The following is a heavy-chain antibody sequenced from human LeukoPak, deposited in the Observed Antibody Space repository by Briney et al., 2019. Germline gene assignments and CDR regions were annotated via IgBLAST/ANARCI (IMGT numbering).Heavy chain of an antibody. V-gene: IGHV4-34*01. CDR2: INHSGST. CDR1: GGSFSGYY. D-gene: IGHD1-26*01. CDR3: ARRQGGGGFDY. J-gene: IGHJ4*02. Sequence: SETLSLTCAVCGGSFSGYYWSWIRQPPGKGLEWIGEINHSGSTNYNPSLKSRVTISVDTSKNQFSLKLSSVTAADTAVYYCARRQGGGGFDYWGQGTLVTVSS.